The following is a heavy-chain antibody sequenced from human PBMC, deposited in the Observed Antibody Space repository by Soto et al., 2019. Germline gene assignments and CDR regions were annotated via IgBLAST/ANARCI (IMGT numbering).Heavy chain of an antibody. V-gene: IGHV3-11*05. J-gene: IGHJ4*02. D-gene: IGHD5-12*01. CDR3: ARDHHRYSGYDYVDY. Sequence: QVQLVESGGGLVKPGGSLRLSCAASGFTFSDYYMSWIRQAPGKGLEWVSYISSSSSYTNYADSVKGRFTISRDNAKNSMYLHMNSLGAEDTAVYYCARDHHRYSGYDYVDYWGQGALVTVSS. CDR1: GFTFSDYY. CDR2: ISSSSSYT.